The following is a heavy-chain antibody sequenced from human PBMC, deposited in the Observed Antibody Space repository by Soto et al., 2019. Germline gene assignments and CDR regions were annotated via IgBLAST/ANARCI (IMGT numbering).Heavy chain of an antibody. CDR3: ERGGFGIAAAGFDY. V-gene: IGHV4-59*01. CDR2: IYYSGST. D-gene: IGHD6-13*01. Sequence: QVQLQESGPGLVKPSETLSLTCTVSGGSISSYYWSWIRQPPGKGLEWLGYIYYSGSTNYNPSLKSRVTISVDTSKNQFSRKLSSVTAADTAVYYCERGGFGIAAAGFDYWGQGTLVTVSS. CDR1: GGSISSYY. J-gene: IGHJ4*02.